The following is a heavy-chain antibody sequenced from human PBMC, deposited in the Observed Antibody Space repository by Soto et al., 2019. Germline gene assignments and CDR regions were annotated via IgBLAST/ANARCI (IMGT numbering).Heavy chain of an antibody. CDR3: ARHGSGSSWFDP. D-gene: IGHD3-10*01. CDR1: GGTFSSYT. CDR2: IIPILGIA. J-gene: IGHJ5*02. V-gene: IGHV1-69*02. Sequence: QVQLVQSGAEVKKPGSSVKVSCKASGGTFSSYTISWVRQAPGQGLEWMGRIIPILGIANYAQKFQGRVTITADKSTSTAYMELSSLRSEDTAVYYCARHGSGSSWFDPWGQGTLVTVSS.